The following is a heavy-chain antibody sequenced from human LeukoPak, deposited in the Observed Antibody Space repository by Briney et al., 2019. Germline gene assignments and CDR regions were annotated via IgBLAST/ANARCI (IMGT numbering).Heavy chain of an antibody. CDR3: ARARLLYTEYNWFDP. V-gene: IGHV4-59*01. CDR1: GGSFSGYY. Sequence: SETLSLTCTVSGGSFSGYYWSWIRQPPGKGLEWIGYIYYSGSTNYNPSLKSRVTISVDTSRNQFSLKLSSVTAADTAVYYCARARLLYTEYNWFDPWGQGTPVTVSS. CDR2: IYYSGST. D-gene: IGHD3-3*01. J-gene: IGHJ5*02.